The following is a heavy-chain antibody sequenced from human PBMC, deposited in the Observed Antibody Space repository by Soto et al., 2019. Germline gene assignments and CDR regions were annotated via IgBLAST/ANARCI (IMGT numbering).Heavy chain of an antibody. D-gene: IGHD4-17*01. V-gene: IGHV3-30*18. CDR2: ISYDGSNK. Sequence: QVQLVESGGGVVRPGRSLRLSCAASGFTFSSYGMHWVRQAPGKGLEWVAVISYDGSNKYYADSVKGRFTISRDNSKNTLYLQMNSLRAEDTAVYYCAKGDGLYGDYVIYGGYFDYWGQGTLVTVSS. CDR3: AKGDGLYGDYVIYGGYFDY. J-gene: IGHJ4*02. CDR1: GFTFSSYG.